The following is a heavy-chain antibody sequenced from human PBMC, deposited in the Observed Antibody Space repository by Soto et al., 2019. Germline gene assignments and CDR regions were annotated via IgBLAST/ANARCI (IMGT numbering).Heavy chain of an antibody. J-gene: IGHJ4*02. CDR3: ARVTYGSGSHFFDF. V-gene: IGHV4-30-4*01. D-gene: IGHD3-10*01. Sequence: SETLSLTCTVTGDAINSADHYCSWIRQPPGKGLEWIGFIPKRGSTFFNPSLKSRLTISIDTSKSHFSLKVTSLTAADTAIYYCARVTYGSGSHFFDFWGPGTLVTVSS. CDR2: IPKRGST. CDR1: GDAINSADHY.